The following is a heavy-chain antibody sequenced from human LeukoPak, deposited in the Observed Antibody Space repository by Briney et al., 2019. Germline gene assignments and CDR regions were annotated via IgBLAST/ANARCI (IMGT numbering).Heavy chain of an antibody. CDR2: ISSSGSTI. Sequence: PGGSLRLSCAASGFTFSDYYMSWIRQAPGKGLEWVSYISSSGSTIYYADSVKGRFTISRDNAKNSLYLQMNSLRAEDTAVYYCASFSYYYYYYMDVWGKGTTVTISS. V-gene: IGHV3-11*01. CDR3: ASFSYYYYYYMDV. CDR1: GFTFSDYY. J-gene: IGHJ6*03.